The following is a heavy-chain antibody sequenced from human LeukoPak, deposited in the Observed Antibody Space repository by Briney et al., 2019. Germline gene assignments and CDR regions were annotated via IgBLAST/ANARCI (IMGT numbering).Heavy chain of an antibody. CDR2: ISSSSSYI. CDR1: GFTFSSYS. D-gene: IGHD1-1*01. V-gene: IGHV3-21*01. CDR3: ARDPGTRADYYMDV. J-gene: IGHJ6*03. Sequence: PGGSLRLSCAASGFTFSSYSMNWVRQAPGKGLEWVSSISSSSSYIYYADSVKGRFTISRDNAKNSLYLQMNSLRAEDTAVYYCARDPGTRADYYMDVWGKGTTVTVSS.